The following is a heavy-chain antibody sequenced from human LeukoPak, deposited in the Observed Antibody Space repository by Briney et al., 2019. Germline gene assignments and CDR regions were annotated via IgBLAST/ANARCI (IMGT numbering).Heavy chain of an antibody. CDR2: IHYSGNT. V-gene: IGHV4-39*01. CDR3: ARLGAGPTYYDFWSGYSSFYFDY. D-gene: IGHD3-3*01. Sequence: SETLSLTCTVSGGSTSSSNYYWGWIRQPPGKGLEWIGGIHYSGNTYHNPSLKSRVTISVGTSKNQFSLKLSSVTAADTAVYYCARLGAGPTYYDFWSGYSSFYFDYWGQGTLVTVSS. J-gene: IGHJ4*02. CDR1: GGSTSSSNYY.